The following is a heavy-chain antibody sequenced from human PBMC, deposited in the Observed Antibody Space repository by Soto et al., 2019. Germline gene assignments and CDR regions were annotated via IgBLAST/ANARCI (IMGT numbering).Heavy chain of an antibody. CDR3: ARDQTYYYGSGSYWGIDY. V-gene: IGHV3-66*01. CDR2: IYSGGST. Sequence: EVQLVESGGGLVQPGGSLRLSCAASGFTVSSNYMSWVRQAPGKGLEWVSVIYSGGSTYYADSVKGRFTISRDNSKNTLYLQMNSLRAEDTAVYYCARDQTYYYGSGSYWGIDYWGQGTLVTVSS. J-gene: IGHJ4*02. D-gene: IGHD3-10*01. CDR1: GFTVSSNY.